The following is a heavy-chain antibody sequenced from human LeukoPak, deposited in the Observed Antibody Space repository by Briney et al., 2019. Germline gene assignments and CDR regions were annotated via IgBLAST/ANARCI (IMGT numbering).Heavy chain of an antibody. J-gene: IGHJ5*02. CDR1: GFTFSSYA. CDR2: ISGSGGNT. D-gene: IGHD1-1*01. Sequence: GGSLRLSCAASGFTFSSYAMSWVRQAPGKGLEWVSGISGSGGNTDYADSVKGRFTISRDNSKNTLYLQMNSLRAEDTAVYCCLQKGQVQNDGKPAWGQGTLVTVSS. V-gene: IGHV3-23*01. CDR3: LQKGQVQNDGKPA.